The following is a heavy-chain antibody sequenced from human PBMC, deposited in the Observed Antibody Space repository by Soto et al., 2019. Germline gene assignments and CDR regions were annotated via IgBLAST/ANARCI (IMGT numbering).Heavy chain of an antibody. Sequence: QVQVVQSGAEVKKPGSSVKVSCKASGGTFSSYPLSWVRQAPGQGLEWMGGIIPIFGTTKYAQKFQGRVTIIADESTTTAYMDLSSLRSEDTAVYYCAMIDYSSGSHYWGQGTLVTVSS. V-gene: IGHV1-69*01. D-gene: IGHD6-19*01. CDR1: GGTFSSYP. CDR3: AMIDYSSGSHY. CDR2: IIPIFGTT. J-gene: IGHJ4*02.